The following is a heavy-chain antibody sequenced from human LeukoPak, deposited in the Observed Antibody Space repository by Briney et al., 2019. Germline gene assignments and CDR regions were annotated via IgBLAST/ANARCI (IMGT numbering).Heavy chain of an antibody. V-gene: IGHV1-18*01. CDR1: GYTFTSYG. CDR2: ISAYNGNT. Sequence: GASVKVSCKASGYTFTSYGISWVRQAPGQGLEWMGWISAYNGNTNYAQKLQGRVTMTTDTSTSTAYMELRSLRSDDTAVYYCARITMVRGVPYYGMDVWGQGTTVTVSS. CDR3: ARITMVRGVPYYGMDV. J-gene: IGHJ6*02. D-gene: IGHD3-10*01.